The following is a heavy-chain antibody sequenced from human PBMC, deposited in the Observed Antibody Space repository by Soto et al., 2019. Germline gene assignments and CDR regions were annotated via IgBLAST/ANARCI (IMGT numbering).Heavy chain of an antibody. CDR3: ARDRETGSKNCWFDP. CDR1: GGSFSSGGYY. D-gene: IGHD1-1*01. J-gene: IGHJ5*02. V-gene: IGHV4-61*08. CDR2: ISYSGNT. Sequence: SETLSLTCTVSGGSFSSGGYYWGWIRQPPGKGLEWIGSISYSGNTNYNPSLKSRVTISLDTSKNQVSLKVSSVTAADTAVYYCARDRETGSKNCWFDPWGQGTLVTVSS.